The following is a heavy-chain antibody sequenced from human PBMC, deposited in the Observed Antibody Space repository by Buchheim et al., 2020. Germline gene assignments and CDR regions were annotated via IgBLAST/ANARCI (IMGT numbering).Heavy chain of an antibody. V-gene: IGHV3-15*01. Sequence: EVQLVESGGGLVKPGGSLRLSCAASGFTFSNAWMSWVRQAPGKGLEWVGRIKSKTDGGTTDYAAPVKGRFTISRDDSKNTLYLQMNSLKTEDTGVYYRTTGLVDTGMGYGDAFDIWGQGT. D-gene: IGHD5-18*01. J-gene: IGHJ3*02. CDR3: TTGLVDTGMGYGDAFDI. CDR1: GFTFSNAW. CDR2: IKSKTDGGTT.